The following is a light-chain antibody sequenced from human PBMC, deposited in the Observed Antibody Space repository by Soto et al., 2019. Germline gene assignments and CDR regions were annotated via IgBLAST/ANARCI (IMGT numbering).Light chain of an antibody. V-gene: IGKV1-27*01. CDR2: AAS. J-gene: IGKJ1*01. CDR3: QNYNNAPWT. CDR1: RDITDY. Sequence: DIRMTQSPSSLSASVGDRVTITCRASRDITDYLAWYQQKPGQVPKLLIYAASTLQSGVPSRFTASGSGTDFTLTITGPQPEDFATYYCQNYNNAPWTFGQGTKVEF.